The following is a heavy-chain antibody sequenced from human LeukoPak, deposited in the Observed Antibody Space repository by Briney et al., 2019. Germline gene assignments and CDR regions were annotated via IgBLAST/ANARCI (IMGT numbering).Heavy chain of an antibody. CDR2: ISWDGGST. Sequence: GGSLRLSCAASGFTFDEYTMHWVRQAPGKGLEWVSLISWDGGSTYYADSVKGRFTISRDNSKNSLYLQMNSLRTEDTALYYCAKEMAATSYYYYYMDVWGKGTTVTVSS. CDR1: GFTFDEYT. CDR3: AKEMAATSYYYYYMDV. V-gene: IGHV3-43*01. D-gene: IGHD5-12*01. J-gene: IGHJ6*03.